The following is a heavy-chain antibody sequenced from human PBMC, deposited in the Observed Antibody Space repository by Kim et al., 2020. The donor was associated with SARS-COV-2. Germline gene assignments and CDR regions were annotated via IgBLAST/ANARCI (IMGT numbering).Heavy chain of an antibody. Sequence: ADSVKGRFTISRDNAKNSLYLQMTSLRAGDTAVYYCATSHYDSSGFALDYWGQGTVVTVSS. CDR3: ATSHYDSSGFALDY. V-gene: IGHV3-21*06. J-gene: IGHJ4*02. D-gene: IGHD3-22*01.